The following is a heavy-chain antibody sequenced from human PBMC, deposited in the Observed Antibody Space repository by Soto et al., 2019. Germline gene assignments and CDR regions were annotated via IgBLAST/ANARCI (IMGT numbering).Heavy chain of an antibody. CDR1: GFSFSSYV. D-gene: IGHD3-10*01. J-gene: IGHJ3*01. CDR2: IWADGSNK. Sequence: QVQLVESGGGVVQPGRSLRLSCAASGFSFSSYVMHWVRQAPGKGLEWVAAIWADGSNKYYADSVKGRFTISRDNSKNTLYLQVNSLRAEDTAVYYCAREALGLYYYDDWGQGTMVTVSS. V-gene: IGHV3-33*01. CDR3: AREALGLYYYDD.